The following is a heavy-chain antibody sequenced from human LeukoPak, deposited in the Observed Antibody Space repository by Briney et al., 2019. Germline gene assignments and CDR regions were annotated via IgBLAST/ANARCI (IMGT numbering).Heavy chain of an antibody. V-gene: IGHV1-3*01. J-gene: IGHJ4*02. D-gene: IGHD5-24*01. CDR2: INAGNGNT. CDR1: GYTFTSYA. CDR3: ASLRDGYNIDLDY. Sequence: ASVKVSCKASGYTFTSYAMHWVRQAPGQRLEWMGWINAGNGNTKYSQKFQGRVTITADKSTSTAYMELSSLRSEDTAVYYCASLRDGYNIDLDYWGQGTLVTVSS.